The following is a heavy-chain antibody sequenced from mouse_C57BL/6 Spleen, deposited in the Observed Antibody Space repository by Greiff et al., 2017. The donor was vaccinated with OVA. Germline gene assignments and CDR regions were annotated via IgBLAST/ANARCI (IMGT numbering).Heavy chain of an antibody. CDR2: INPSNGGT. CDR1: GYTFTSYW. CDR3: ARSPYYYGSYFDY. J-gene: IGHJ2*01. V-gene: IGHV1-53*01. Sequence: VQLQQSGTELVKPGASVKLSCKASGYTFTSYWMHWVKQRPGQGLEWIGNINPSNGGTNYNEKFKSKATLTVDKSSSTAYMQLSSLTSEDSAVYYCARSPYYYGSYFDYWGQGTTLTVSS. D-gene: IGHD1-1*01.